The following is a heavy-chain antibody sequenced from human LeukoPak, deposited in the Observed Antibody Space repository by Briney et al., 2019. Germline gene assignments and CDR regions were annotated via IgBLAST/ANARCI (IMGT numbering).Heavy chain of an antibody. CDR2: ISSSSSTI. CDR3: ASGSYYLDY. CDR1: GFSFSSYS. J-gene: IGHJ4*02. Sequence: GGSLRLSCAASGFSFSSYSMNWARQSPGKGLEWDSYISSSSSTISYADSVKGRFTISRDNAKNSLYLQMNSLRAEDTALYYCASGSYYLDYWGQGTLVTVSS. D-gene: IGHD1-26*01. V-gene: IGHV3-48*04.